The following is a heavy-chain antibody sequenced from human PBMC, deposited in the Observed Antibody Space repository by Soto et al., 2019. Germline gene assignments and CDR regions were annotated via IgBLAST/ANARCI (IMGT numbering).Heavy chain of an antibody. CDR3: ARVFANGYYYYGMDV. CDR1: GYTFTGYY. J-gene: IGHJ6*02. Sequence: ASVKVSCKASGYTFTGYYVHWVRQAPGQGLEWMGWINPNSGDTNYAQKLQGRVTMTTDTSTSTAYMELRSLRSDDTAVYYCARVFANGYYYYGMDVWGQGTTVTVSS. V-gene: IGHV1-2*02. CDR2: INPNSGDT. D-gene: IGHD1-1*01.